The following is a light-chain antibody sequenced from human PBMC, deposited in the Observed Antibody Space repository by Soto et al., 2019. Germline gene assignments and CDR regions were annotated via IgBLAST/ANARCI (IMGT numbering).Light chain of an antibody. V-gene: IGKV3-11*01. CDR2: DVS. CDR1: QSESHY. Sequence: EIILTQSPATLSLSPGDRATLSCRASQSESHYLAWYQQKPGQAPRLLIYDVSNRATGIPARFSGSGSGTAFTLTISSLEPEDFAVYFCQQRSEWSLCTFGQGTKLEIK. J-gene: IGKJ2*02. CDR3: QQRSEWSLCT.